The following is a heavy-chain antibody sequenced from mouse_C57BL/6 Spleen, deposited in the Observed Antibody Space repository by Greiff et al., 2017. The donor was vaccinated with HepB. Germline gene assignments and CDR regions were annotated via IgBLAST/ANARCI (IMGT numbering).Heavy chain of an antibody. J-gene: IGHJ2*01. V-gene: IGHV1-19*01. CDR1: GYTFTDYY. CDR2: INPYNGGT. CDR3: ASLTEDY. D-gene: IGHD4-1*01. Sequence: VQLQQSGPVLVKPGASVKMSCKASGYTFTDYYMNWVNQSHGKSLEWIGVINPYNGGTSYNQKFKGKATLTVDKSSSTAYMELNSLTSEDSAVYYCASLTEDYWGQGTTLTVSS.